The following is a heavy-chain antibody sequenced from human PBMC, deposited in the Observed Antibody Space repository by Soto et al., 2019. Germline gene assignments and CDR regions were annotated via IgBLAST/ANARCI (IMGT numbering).Heavy chain of an antibody. CDR1: GGSISSYY. CDR3: ARANAPGIAAAGTRLIWFDP. V-gene: IGHV4-59*01. D-gene: IGHD6-13*01. CDR2: IYYSGST. Sequence: TSETLSLTCTVSGGSISSYYWSWIRQPPGKGLDWIGYIYYSGSTNYNPSLKSRVTISVDTSKNQFSLKLSSVTAADTAVYYCARANAPGIAAAGTRLIWFDPWGQGTLVTVSS. J-gene: IGHJ5*02.